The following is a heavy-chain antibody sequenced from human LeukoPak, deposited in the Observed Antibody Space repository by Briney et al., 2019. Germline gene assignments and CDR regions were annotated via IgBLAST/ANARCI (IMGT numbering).Heavy chain of an antibody. Sequence: GGSLRLSCAASGFTFSSYAMHWVRQAPGKGQEWVAVISYDGSNKYYADSVKGRFTISRDNSKNTLYLQMNSLRAEDTAVYYCARDRVPAAKRSGSMDVWGKGTTVTVSS. V-gene: IGHV3-30*04. J-gene: IGHJ6*04. CDR3: ARDRVPAAKRSGSMDV. D-gene: IGHD2-2*01. CDR1: GFTFSSYA. CDR2: ISYDGSNK.